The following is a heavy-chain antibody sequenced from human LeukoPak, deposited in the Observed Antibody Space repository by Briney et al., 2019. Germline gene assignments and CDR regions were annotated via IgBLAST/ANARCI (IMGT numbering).Heavy chain of an antibody. J-gene: IGHJ4*03. CDR3: ARDNVAKVVVTAIDY. V-gene: IGHV1-2*02. CDR1: GYTFTGYY. Sequence: GASVKVSCKASGYTFTGYYMHWVRQAPGQGLEWMGWINPNSGGTNYAQKFQGRVTMTRDTSISTAYMELSRLRSDDTAVYYCARDNVAKVVVTAIDYWGQGTTVTVSS. CDR2: INPNSGGT. D-gene: IGHD2-21*02.